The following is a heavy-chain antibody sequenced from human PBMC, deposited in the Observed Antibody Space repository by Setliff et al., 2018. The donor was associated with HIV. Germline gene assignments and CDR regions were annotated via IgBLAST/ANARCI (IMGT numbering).Heavy chain of an antibody. V-gene: IGHV3-9*01. CDR2: ISWNSDSI. J-gene: IGHJ6*03. CDR3: ARVYCSGGSCYSYYYYYYMDV. D-gene: IGHD2-15*01. Sequence: GGSLRLSCAASGFTFDDYAMHWVRQAPGKGLEWVSSISWNSDSIGYADSVKGRFTISRDNAKNSLYLQMNSLRPEDTAFYYCARVYCSGGSCYSYYYYYYMDVWGKGTTVTVSS. CDR1: GFTFDDYA.